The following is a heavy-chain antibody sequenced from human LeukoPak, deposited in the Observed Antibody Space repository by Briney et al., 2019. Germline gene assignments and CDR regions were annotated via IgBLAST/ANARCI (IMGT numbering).Heavy chain of an antibody. CDR1: GGSISSYY. V-gene: IGHV4-59*01. J-gene: IGHJ3*02. Sequence: PSETLSLTCTVSGGSISSYYWSWIRQPPGKGLEWIGYIYYSGSTNYNPSLKSRVTISVDTSKNQFSPKLSSVTAADTAVYYCARDLGSGSYYLPDAFDIWGQGTMVTVSS. CDR3: ARDLGSGSYYLPDAFDI. D-gene: IGHD1-26*01. CDR2: IYYSGST.